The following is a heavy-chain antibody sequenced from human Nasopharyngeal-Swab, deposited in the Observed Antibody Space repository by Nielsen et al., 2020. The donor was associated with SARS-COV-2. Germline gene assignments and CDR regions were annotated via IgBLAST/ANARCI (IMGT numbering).Heavy chain of an antibody. V-gene: IGHV1-18*01. D-gene: IGHD2-2*01. CDR2: ISAYNGNT. CDR1: GYTFTSYG. J-gene: IGHJ3*02. CDR3: ARGPGCYDWGDDAFDI. Sequence: ASVKVSCKASGYTFTSYGISWVRQAPGQGLEWMGWISAYNGNTNYAQKLQGRVTMTTDTSTSTAYMELRSLRSDDTAVYYCARGPGCYDWGDDAFDIWGQGTMVTVSS.